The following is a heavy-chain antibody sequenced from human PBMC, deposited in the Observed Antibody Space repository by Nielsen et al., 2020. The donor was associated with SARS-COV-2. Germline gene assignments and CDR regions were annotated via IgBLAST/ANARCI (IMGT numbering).Heavy chain of an antibody. CDR3: ARAGATIFGLVMSYGMDV. CDR1: GYTFTDYY. CDR2: INPYSGGT. D-gene: IGHD3/OR15-3a*01. J-gene: IGHJ6*02. Sequence: ASVKVSCKASGYTFTDYYIHWVRQAPGQGLEWMGRINPYSGGTNYAQKFQGTVTMTRDASISTVYMELTSDDTAVYYCARAGATIFGLVMSYGMDVWGQGTTVAVSS. V-gene: IGHV1-2*06.